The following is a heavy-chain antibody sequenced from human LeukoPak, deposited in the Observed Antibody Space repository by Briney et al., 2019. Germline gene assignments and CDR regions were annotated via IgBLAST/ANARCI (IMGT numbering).Heavy chain of an antibody. CDR3: ARPVYCSSTSCPNWFDP. CDR2: IYYSGIT. V-gene: IGHV4-39*01. CDR1: GGPISSSSYY. D-gene: IGHD2-2*01. Sequence: SETLSLTCTVSGGPISSSSYYWGWIRQPPGKGLEWIGSIYYSGITYYNPSLKSRVTISVDTSKNQFSLKLSSVTAADTAVYYCARPVYCSSTSCPNWFDPWGQGTLVTVSS. J-gene: IGHJ5*02.